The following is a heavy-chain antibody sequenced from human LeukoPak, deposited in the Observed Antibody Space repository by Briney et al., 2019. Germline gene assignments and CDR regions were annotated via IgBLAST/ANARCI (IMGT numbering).Heavy chain of an antibody. D-gene: IGHD5-12*01. CDR3: AKDSRATAFDY. Sequence: GGSLRLSCAVSGITLSNYGMSWVRPAPGKGLEWVAGISDSGGSTNYADSVKGRFTVSRDNPKNTLYLQMNSLRAEDTAVYYCAKDSRATAFDYWGQGTLVTVSS. CDR1: GITLSNYG. CDR2: ISDSGGST. J-gene: IGHJ4*02. V-gene: IGHV3-23*01.